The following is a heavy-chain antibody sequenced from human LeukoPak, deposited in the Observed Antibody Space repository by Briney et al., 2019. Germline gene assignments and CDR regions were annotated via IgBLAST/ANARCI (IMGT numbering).Heavy chain of an antibody. D-gene: IGHD3-9*01. J-gene: IGHJ4*02. V-gene: IGHV3-21*01. Sequence: GGSLRLSCAASGFTFSSYSMNWVRQAPGKGLEWVSSISSRSSYIYYADSVKGRFTISRDNAKNSLYLQMNSMRAEDTAVYYCARGRDYDILTGYYKDGGMWDTDYWGQGTLVTVSS. CDR2: ISSRSSYI. CDR1: GFTFSSYS. CDR3: ARGRDYDILTGYYKDGGMWDTDY.